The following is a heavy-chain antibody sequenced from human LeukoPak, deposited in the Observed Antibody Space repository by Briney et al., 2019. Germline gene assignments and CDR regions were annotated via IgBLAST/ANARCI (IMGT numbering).Heavy chain of an antibody. CDR2: ISSSSSTM. CDR1: GFTFSDNS. Sequence: VGSLRPSCAASGFTFSDNSMNWVRQAPGKGLEWLSYISSSSSTMYYADPVKGRFTISRDNAKNSLYLQMNSLRAEDTAVYYCAGRVGATWVDYWGQGTLVTVSS. V-gene: IGHV3-48*04. CDR3: AGRVGATWVDY. J-gene: IGHJ4*02. D-gene: IGHD1-26*01.